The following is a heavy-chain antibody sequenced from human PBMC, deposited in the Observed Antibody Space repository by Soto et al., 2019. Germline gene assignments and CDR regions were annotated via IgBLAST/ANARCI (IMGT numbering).Heavy chain of an antibody. V-gene: IGHV3-53*04. Sequence: GSLRLSCAASGFTVSSNYMSWVRQAPGKGLEWVSVIYSGGSTYYADSVKGRFTISRHNSKNTLYLQMNSLRAEDTAVYYCARGTTFTDYYYYYMDVWGKGTTVTVSS. CDR3: ARGTTFTDYYYYYMDV. CDR1: GFTVSSNY. J-gene: IGHJ6*03. CDR2: IYSGGST. D-gene: IGHD1-1*01.